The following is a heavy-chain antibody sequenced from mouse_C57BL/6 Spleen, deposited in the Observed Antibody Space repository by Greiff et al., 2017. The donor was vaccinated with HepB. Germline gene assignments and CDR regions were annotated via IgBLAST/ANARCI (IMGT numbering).Heavy chain of an antibody. Sequence: QVQLKESGPGLVQPSQRLSITCTVSGFSLTSYGVHWVRQSPGKGLEWLGVIWSGGSTDYNAAFISRLSISKDNSKSQVFFKMNSLQADDTAIYYCASKGSPYYGSSSWYFDVWGTGTTVTVSS. V-gene: IGHV2-2*01. CDR3: ASKGSPYYGSSSWYFDV. J-gene: IGHJ1*03. D-gene: IGHD1-1*01. CDR2: IWSGGST. CDR1: GFSLTSYG.